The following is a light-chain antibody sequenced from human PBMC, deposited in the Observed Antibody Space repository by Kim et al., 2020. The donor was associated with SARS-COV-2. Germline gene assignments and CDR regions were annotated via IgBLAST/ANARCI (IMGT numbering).Light chain of an antibody. Sequence: SYELTQPPSVSVSPGQTASITCSGDKLVDKYACWYQQKPGQSPVLVIYQDSKRPSGIPERFSGSNSGNTATLTISGTQAMDEADYYCQAWDSSTWVFGGG. CDR3: QAWDSSTWV. CDR2: QDS. V-gene: IGLV3-1*01. J-gene: IGLJ3*02. CDR1: KLVDKY.